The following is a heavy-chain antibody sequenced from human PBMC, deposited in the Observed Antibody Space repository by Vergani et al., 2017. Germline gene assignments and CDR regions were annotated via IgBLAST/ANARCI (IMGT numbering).Heavy chain of an antibody. D-gene: IGHD3-10*01. J-gene: IGHJ4*02. CDR3: ARQGIWFGES. Sequence: EVMLVQSGAEVKQPGESLKISCKYSESSIIRNEIAWVRQVSGKGLEWMGIIYPGDSDTRYSPSFQGQVTISADKSISTAYLQWSSLKASDTAMYYCARQGIWFGESWGQGTLVTVSS. CDR2: IYPGDSDT. CDR1: ESSIIRNE. V-gene: IGHV5-51*01.